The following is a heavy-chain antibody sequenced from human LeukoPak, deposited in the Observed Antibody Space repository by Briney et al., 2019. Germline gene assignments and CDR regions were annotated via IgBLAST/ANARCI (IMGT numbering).Heavy chain of an antibody. CDR2: IYSGGST. D-gene: IGHD3-9*01. CDR3: AKYDILTGYYGYYFDY. J-gene: IGHJ4*02. V-gene: IGHV3-53*01. CDR1: GFTVSSYY. Sequence: QPGGSLRLSCAASGFTVSSYYMSWVRQAPGKGLEWVSLIYSGGSTYYADSVKGRFTISRDNSKNTLYLQMNSLRAEDTAVYYCAKYDILTGYYGYYFDYWGQGTLVTVSS.